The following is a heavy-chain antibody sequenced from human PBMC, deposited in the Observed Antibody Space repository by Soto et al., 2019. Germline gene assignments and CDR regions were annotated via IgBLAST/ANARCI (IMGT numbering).Heavy chain of an antibody. J-gene: IGHJ5*02. CDR3: ARRRVVVVVAATRNSSNWFDP. CDR1: GCSISSCSYY. Sequence: SETLSLTRTVSGCSISSCSYYWGWIRQPPGKGLEWIGSIYYSGSTYYNPSLKSRVTISVDTSKNQFSLKLSSVTAADTAVYYCARRRVVVVVAATRNSSNWFDPWGQGTLVTVSS. CDR2: IYYSGST. V-gene: IGHV4-39*01. D-gene: IGHD2-15*01.